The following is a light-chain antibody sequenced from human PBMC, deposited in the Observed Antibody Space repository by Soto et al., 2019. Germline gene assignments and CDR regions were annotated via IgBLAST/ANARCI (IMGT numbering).Light chain of an antibody. J-gene: IGLJ1*01. CDR3: AAWDDSLNGYV. CDR2: SNN. V-gene: IGLV1-44*01. Sequence: QSGLAEPPSRSGAPGQRVSISCSGSNSNIGSNTVNWYQQLPGTAPKLLIYSNNQRPSGVPDRFSGSKSGTSASLAISGLQSEDEADYYCAAWDDSLNGYVFGTGTKVTVL. CDR1: NSNIGSNT.